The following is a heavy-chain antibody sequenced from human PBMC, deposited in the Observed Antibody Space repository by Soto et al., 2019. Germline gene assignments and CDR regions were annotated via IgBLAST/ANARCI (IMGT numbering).Heavy chain of an antibody. D-gene: IGHD2-21*02. J-gene: IGHJ4*02. CDR3: ARSYCGGDCYAKDFDY. CDR2: ISAYNGNT. CDR1: GCTFTSYG. Sequence: GASVKVSCKASGCTFTSYGISWVRQAPGQGLEWMGWISAYNGNTNYAQKLQGRVTMTTDTSTSTAYMELRSLRSDDTAVYYCARSYCGGDCYAKDFDYWGQGTLVTVSS. V-gene: IGHV1-18*01.